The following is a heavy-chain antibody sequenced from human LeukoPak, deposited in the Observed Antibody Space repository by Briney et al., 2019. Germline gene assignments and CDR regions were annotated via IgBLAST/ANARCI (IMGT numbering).Heavy chain of an antibody. CDR3: ARDKFGDHGGGGPFDY. CDR2: VSNDGGYK. Sequence: GRSLRLSCAASGFTFSIHALIWIRQSPGKGLEWLALVSNDGGYKYYADSVKGRFTISRDNSKNTVYLQMNSLRADDTAVYYCARDKFGDHGGGGPFDYWGQGTLVTVSS. J-gene: IGHJ4*02. V-gene: IGHV3-30*14. D-gene: IGHD4-23*01. CDR1: GFTFSIHA.